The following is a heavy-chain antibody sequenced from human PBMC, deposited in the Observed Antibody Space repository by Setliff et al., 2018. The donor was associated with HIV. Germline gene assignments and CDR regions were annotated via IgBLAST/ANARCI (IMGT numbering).Heavy chain of an antibody. D-gene: IGHD6-19*01. CDR3: AREWGSGWYFFRIDY. CDR1: GVPISSDDYF. V-gene: IGHV4-61*02. Sequence: SETLSLTCTVSGVPISSDDYFWTWIRQPAGKGLEWIGRIYASGSTNYNPSLKSRVTISVDTSKNLFSLKLSSVTAADTAVYYCAREWGSGWYFFRIDYWGQGTLVTVSS. CDR2: IYASGST. J-gene: IGHJ4*02.